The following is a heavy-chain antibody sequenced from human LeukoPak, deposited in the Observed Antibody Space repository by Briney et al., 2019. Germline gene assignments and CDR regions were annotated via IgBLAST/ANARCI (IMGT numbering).Heavy chain of an antibody. Sequence: GGSLRLSCAASGFTFSSYWMSWVRQAPGKGLEWVANIKQDGSEKYYVDSVKGRFTISRDNAKNSLYLQMNSLRAEDTAVYYCARDLGYSSGWALDYWGQGTLVTVS. D-gene: IGHD6-19*01. V-gene: IGHV3-7*01. J-gene: IGHJ4*02. CDR1: GFTFSSYW. CDR3: ARDLGYSSGWALDY. CDR2: IKQDGSEK.